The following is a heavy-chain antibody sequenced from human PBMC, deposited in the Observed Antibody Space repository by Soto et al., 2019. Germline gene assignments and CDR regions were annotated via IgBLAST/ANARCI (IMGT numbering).Heavy chain of an antibody. V-gene: IGHV1-2*04. Sequence: ASVKVSCKASGYTFTGYYMHWVRQAPGQGLEWMGWINPNSGGTNYAQKFQGWVTMTRDTSISTAYMELSRLRSDDTAVYYCARDRVSSGYFYGGMEVWGKGTKVTVSS. CDR1: GYTFTGYY. CDR3: ARDRVSSGYFYGGMEV. CDR2: INPNSGGT. D-gene: IGHD3-22*01. J-gene: IGHJ6*04.